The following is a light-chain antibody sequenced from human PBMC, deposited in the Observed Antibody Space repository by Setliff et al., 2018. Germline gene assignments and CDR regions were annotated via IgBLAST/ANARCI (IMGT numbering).Light chain of an antibody. CDR3: HQYYSSLPT. CDR1: QSILYSSNNRNY. Sequence: DIVMTQSPDSLAVSLGERATINCKSSQSILYSSNNRNYLTWYQLKPGQPPKMLINWASARESGVPDRFSGSGSGTDFTLTISSLQAEDVAVYYCHQYYSSLPTFGQGTKVDIK. V-gene: IGKV4-1*01. J-gene: IGKJ1*01. CDR2: WAS.